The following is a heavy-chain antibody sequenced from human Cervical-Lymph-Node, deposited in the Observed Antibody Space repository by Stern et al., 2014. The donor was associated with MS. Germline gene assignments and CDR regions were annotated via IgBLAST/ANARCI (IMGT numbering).Heavy chain of an antibody. CDR1: GFTFDDYS. D-gene: IGHD5-12*01. Sequence: EVQLVESGGGLIQPGRSLRLSCAASGFTFDDYSLHWVRQVPGKGLERISSISWNSGSRNYADSVKGRFTISRDNAKKSLYLQMNNLRPEDTALYYCAKGPYPGMVATVYFDSWGQGTQVTVSS. CDR2: ISWNSGSR. V-gene: IGHV3-9*01. J-gene: IGHJ4*02. CDR3: AKGPYPGMVATVYFDS.